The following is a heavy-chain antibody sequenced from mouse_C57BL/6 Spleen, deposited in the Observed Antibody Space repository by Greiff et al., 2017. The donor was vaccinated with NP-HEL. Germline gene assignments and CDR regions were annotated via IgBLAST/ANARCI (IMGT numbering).Heavy chain of an antibody. CDR3: VAIYYYGSSYFDY. CDR1: GFNIKDYY. D-gene: IGHD1-1*01. J-gene: IGHJ2*01. Sequence: EVQRVESGAELVKPGASVKLSCTASGFNIKDYYMHWVKQRTEQGLEWIGRIDHEDGETKYAPEFQGKATITADTSSNTAYLQLSSLTSEDTAVYYCVAIYYYGSSYFDYWGQGTTLTVSS. V-gene: IGHV14-2*01. CDR2: IDHEDGET.